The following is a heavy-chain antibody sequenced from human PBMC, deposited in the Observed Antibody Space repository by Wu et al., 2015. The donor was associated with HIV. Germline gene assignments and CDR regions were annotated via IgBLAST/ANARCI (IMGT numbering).Heavy chain of an antibody. CDR2: INPNSGAT. V-gene: IGHV1-2*02. J-gene: IGHJ4*02. D-gene: IGHD1-1*01. CDR1: GYIFTGYY. Sequence: QVQMVQSGAEVKKPGASVKVSCKASGYIFTGYYLHWVRQAPGQGLEWMGWINPNSGATNYAQKFQGRVTMTRDTSINTAYMELTRLKSDDTAVYYCARNVENWGQGTLVTVSS. CDR3: ARNVEN.